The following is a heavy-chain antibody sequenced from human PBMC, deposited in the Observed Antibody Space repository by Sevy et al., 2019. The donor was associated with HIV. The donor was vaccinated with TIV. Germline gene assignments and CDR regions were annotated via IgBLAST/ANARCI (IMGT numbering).Heavy chain of an antibody. D-gene: IGHD2-2*01. CDR1: GFAFTSSA. V-gene: IGHV1-58*01. CDR3: AADNRLNTRPYYYYGMDV. J-gene: IGHJ6*02. CDR2: IVVGSGNT. Sequence: ASVKVSCKASGFAFTSSAVQWVRQASGQRLEWIGWIVVGSGNTNYAQKFQERVTITRDMSTSTAYMELSSLRSEDTAVYYCAADNRLNTRPYYYYGMDVWGQGTTVTVSS.